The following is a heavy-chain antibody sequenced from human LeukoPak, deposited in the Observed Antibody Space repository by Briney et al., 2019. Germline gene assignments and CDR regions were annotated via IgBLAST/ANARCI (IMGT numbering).Heavy chain of an antibody. J-gene: IGHJ2*01. CDR1: GGSIDSYH. D-gene: IGHD6-19*01. Sequence: SETLSLTRTVSGGSIDSYHWSWIRHPAGRGLEWIGRIYTSGSTNYNPSLKSRVTMSVDTSKNQFSLKLSSVTAADTAVYYCARVAQKLERIALAATSEWRANWYFDLWGRGTLVTVSP. CDR3: ARVAQKLERIALAATSEWRANWYFDL. V-gene: IGHV4-4*07. CDR2: IYTSGST.